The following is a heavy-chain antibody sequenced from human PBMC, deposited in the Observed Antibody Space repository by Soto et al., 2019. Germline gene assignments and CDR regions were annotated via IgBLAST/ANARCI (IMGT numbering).Heavy chain of an antibody. Sequence: LRLSCADSGFTFDDYAMHWVRQAPGKGLEWVSGISWNSGSIGYADSVKGRFTISRDNAKNSLYLQMNSLRAEDTALYYCAKDIARNYYDSSGYYSYWGQGTLVTVSS. CDR3: AKDIARNYYDSSGYYSY. CDR1: GFTFDDYA. V-gene: IGHV3-9*01. J-gene: IGHJ4*02. CDR2: ISWNSGSI. D-gene: IGHD3-22*01.